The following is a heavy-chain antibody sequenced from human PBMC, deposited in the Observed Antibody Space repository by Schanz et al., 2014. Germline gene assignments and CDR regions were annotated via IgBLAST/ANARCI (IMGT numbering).Heavy chain of an antibody. Sequence: QVQLVQSGAEVKEPGASVKVSCKASGYTFSSYGITWVRQAPGQGLEWMGWINGYNGHTLYAQKLQGRVTLTTDTSTSTAYMELRNLRSDDTAVYYCARAKRFGDMDVWGQGTTVTVSS. CDR2: INGYNGHT. V-gene: IGHV1-18*01. CDR3: ARAKRFGDMDV. CDR1: GYTFSSYG. J-gene: IGHJ6*02. D-gene: IGHD3-10*01.